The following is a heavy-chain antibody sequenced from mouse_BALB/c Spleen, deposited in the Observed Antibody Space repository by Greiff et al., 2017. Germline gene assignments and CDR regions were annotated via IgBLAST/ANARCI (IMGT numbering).Heavy chain of an antibody. CDR1: GFTFSSYG. D-gene: IGHD1-1*01. V-gene: IGHV5-6-3*01. J-gene: IGHJ4*01. Sequence: EVQGVESGGGLVQPGGSLKLSCAASGFTFSSYGMSWVRQTPDKRLELVATINSNGGSTYYPDSVKGRFTISRDNAKNTLYLQMSSLKSEDTAMYYCARDHRISTVYAMDYWGQGTSVTVSS. CDR2: INSNGGST. CDR3: ARDHRISTVYAMDY.